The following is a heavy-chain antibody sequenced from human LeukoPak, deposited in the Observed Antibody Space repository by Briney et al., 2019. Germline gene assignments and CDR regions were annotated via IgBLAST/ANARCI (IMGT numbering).Heavy chain of an antibody. CDR1: GYTLTELS. D-gene: IGHD4-17*01. CDR3: AREGTVTTFTNYYFDY. J-gene: IGHJ4*02. Sequence: GASVKVSCKVSGYTLTELSMHWVRQAPGQGLEWMGGIIPIFGTANYAQKFQGRATITADESTSTAYMELSSLRSEDTAVYYCAREGTVTTFTNYYFDYWGQGTLVTVSS. CDR2: IIPIFGTA. V-gene: IGHV1-69*13.